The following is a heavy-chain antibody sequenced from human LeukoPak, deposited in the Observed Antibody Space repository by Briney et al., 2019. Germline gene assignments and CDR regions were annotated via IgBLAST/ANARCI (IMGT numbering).Heavy chain of an antibody. Sequence: GGSLRLSCAASGFTFSDHYMDWVRQAPGKGLEWVGRTRNKANSYTTEYAASVKGRFTISRDDSKNSLYLQMNSLKTEDTAVYYCAREGTGGWYVRYDYWGQGTLVTVSS. J-gene: IGHJ4*02. V-gene: IGHV3-72*01. CDR1: GFTFSDHY. D-gene: IGHD6-19*01. CDR2: TRNKANSYTT. CDR3: AREGTGGWYVRYDY.